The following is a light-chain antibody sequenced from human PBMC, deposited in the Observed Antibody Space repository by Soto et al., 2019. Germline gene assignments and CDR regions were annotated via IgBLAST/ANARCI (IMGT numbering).Light chain of an antibody. V-gene: IGLV2-14*01. CDR3: SSYTGSGTWV. CDR2: DVS. J-gene: IGLJ3*02. Sequence: QSVLTQAASVSGSPGQSITISCTGTSSDVGGYNYVAWYQQHPGKAPKLMIYDVSNRPSGVSNRFSGSKSGNTASLTISGLQAEDEADYYCSSYTGSGTWVFGGGTKLTVL. CDR1: SSDVGGYNY.